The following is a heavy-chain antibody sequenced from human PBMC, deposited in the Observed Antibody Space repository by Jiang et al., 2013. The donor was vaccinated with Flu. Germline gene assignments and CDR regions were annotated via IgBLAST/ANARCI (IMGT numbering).Heavy chain of an antibody. D-gene: IGHD3-10*01. CDR2: INADNGNS. CDR3: ARGGDIPYYYYYGVDV. Sequence: SGAEVKKPGASVKVSCEASGYTFSTYAMHWVRQAPGQRLEWMGWINADNGNSIYSQKFYGRVTFTRDTSASTAYMELTGLRSEDTAVYYCARGGDIPYYYYYGVDVWGQGTTVTVSS. J-gene: IGHJ6*02. V-gene: IGHV1-3*01. CDR1: GYTFSTYA.